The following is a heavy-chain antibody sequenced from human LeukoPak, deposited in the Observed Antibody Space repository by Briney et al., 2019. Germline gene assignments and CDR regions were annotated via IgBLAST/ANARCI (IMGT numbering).Heavy chain of an antibody. Sequence: GASLRLSCAASGFTFSNYAMSWVRQAPGKGLQWVSAITGSGGNTYYADSVKGRFTISRDNSKNTVFLQMNSLRAEDTAVYYCAKWGDYDVLTGYYVSDYWGQGTLVTVSS. CDR2: ITGSGGNT. D-gene: IGHD3-9*01. CDR1: GFTFSNYA. V-gene: IGHV3-23*01. CDR3: AKWGDYDVLTGYYVSDY. J-gene: IGHJ4*02.